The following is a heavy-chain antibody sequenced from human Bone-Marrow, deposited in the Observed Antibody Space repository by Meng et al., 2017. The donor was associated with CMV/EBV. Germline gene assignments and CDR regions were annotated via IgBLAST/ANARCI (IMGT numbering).Heavy chain of an antibody. V-gene: IGHV3-30*02. CDR1: GFTVSSNY. CDR3: AKDSLWQLLYAEYFQH. D-gene: IGHD2-2*02. CDR2: IRYDGSNK. J-gene: IGHJ1*01. Sequence: GGSLRLSCAASGFTVSSNYMSWVRQAPGKGLEWVAFIRYDGSNKYYADSVKGRFTISRDNSKNTLYLQMNSLRAEDTAVYYCAKDSLWQLLYAEYFQHWGQGTLVTVSS.